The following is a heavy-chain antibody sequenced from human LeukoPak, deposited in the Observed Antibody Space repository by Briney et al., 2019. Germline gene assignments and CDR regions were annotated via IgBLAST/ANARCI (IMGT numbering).Heavy chain of an antibody. Sequence: NPGGSLRLSYAASGFTFSNYNMNWVRQAPGKGLEWVSFISSSSSYIYYADSVKGRFTISRDNAKNSLYLQMNSLRAEDTALYYCASRFKDCSGGSCYLYYFDYWGQGTLVTVSS. D-gene: IGHD2-15*01. CDR2: ISSSSSYI. V-gene: IGHV3-21*01. J-gene: IGHJ4*02. CDR3: ASRFKDCSGGSCYLYYFDY. CDR1: GFTFSNYN.